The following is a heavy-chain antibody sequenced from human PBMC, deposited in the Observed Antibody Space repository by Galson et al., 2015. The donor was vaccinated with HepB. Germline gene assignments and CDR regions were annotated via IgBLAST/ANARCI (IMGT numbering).Heavy chain of an antibody. D-gene: IGHD3-9*01. CDR3: ARGPCHYDFLTDYSSPTCAEYFQH. Sequence: LVKPTQTLTLTCDFSGFSLSSNGVGVGWIRQPPGKGLEWLGYIYQSGSTYYTPSLKSRVTISLNRSKNQFSLKLSSVTAADTAVYYCARGPCHYDFLTDYSSPTCAEYFQHWSQGTLVTVSS. J-gene: IGHJ1*01. CDR2: IYQSGST. V-gene: IGHV4-30-2*01. CDR1: GFSLSSNGVG.